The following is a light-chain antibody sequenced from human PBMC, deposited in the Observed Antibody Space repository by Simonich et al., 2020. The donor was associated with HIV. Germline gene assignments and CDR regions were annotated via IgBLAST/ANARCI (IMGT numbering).Light chain of an antibody. CDR1: QSLLHSDGKTY. Sequence: DIVMTQTPLSLSVTPGQPASISCKSSQSLLHSDGKTYLYWYLQKPGQSPHLVIYEGSNRFSGVPDRFSGSGSGTDFTLKISRVDAEDVGIYYCAQSVQLPLTFGGGTKVEIK. CDR2: EGS. J-gene: IGKJ4*01. V-gene: IGKV2D-29*02. CDR3: AQSVQLPLT.